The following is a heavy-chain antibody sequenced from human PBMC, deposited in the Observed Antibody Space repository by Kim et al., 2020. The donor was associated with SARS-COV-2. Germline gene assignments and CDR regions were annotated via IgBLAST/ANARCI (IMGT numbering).Heavy chain of an antibody. D-gene: IGHD6-13*01. CDR2: IWYDGSNK. Sequence: GGSLRLSCAASGFTFSSYGMHWVRQAPGKGLEWVAVIWYDGSNKYYADSVKGRFTISRDNSKNTLYLQMNSLRAEDTAVYYCARDQLRSSWYRLHDTFDYWGQGTLVTVSS. V-gene: IGHV3-33*01. CDR1: GFTFSSYG. J-gene: IGHJ4*02. CDR3: ARDQLRSSWYRLHDTFDY.